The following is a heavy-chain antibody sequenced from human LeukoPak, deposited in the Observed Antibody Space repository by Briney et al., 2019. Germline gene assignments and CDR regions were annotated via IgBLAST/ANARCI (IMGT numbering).Heavy chain of an antibody. J-gene: IGHJ4*02. CDR1: GGSISSSNW. Sequence: SETLSLTCAVSGGSISSSNWWSWVRPPPGKGLGWIGEIYHSGSTNYNPSLKRRVTISIDTSKNQFSLKLSSVTAADTAVYYCARDLSITMIRGVTFDYWGQGALVTVSS. D-gene: IGHD3-10*01. CDR2: IYHSGST. V-gene: IGHV4-4*02. CDR3: ARDLSITMIRGVTFDY.